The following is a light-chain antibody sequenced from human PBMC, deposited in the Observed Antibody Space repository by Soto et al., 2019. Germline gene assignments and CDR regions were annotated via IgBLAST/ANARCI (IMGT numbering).Light chain of an antibody. V-gene: IGLV3-21*04. CDR3: QVWARSSDHRVV. CDR2: YDS. J-gene: IGLJ2*01. Sequence: SYELTQPPSVSVAPGKTAMISCERNNIGTKSVHWYQQKPGQAPVLVIYYDSARPSGIPERFSGSNAGNTATLTISTVEAGDEADYYCQVWARSSDHRVVFGGGTQLTVL. CDR1: NIGTKS.